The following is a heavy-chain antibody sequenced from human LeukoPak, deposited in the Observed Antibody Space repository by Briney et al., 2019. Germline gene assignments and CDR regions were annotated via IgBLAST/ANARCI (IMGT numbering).Heavy chain of an antibody. J-gene: IGHJ3*02. CDR1: GFTVSSNY. CDR3: ARDRTRGSGDAFDI. D-gene: IGHD5-12*01. Sequence: GGSLRLSCAASGFTVSSNYMSWVRQAPGKGLEWVSSISSSSSCIYYADSVKGRFTISRDNAKNSLYLQMNSLRAEDTAVYYCARDRTRGSGDAFDIWGQGTTVTVSS. CDR2: ISSSSSCI. V-gene: IGHV3-21*01.